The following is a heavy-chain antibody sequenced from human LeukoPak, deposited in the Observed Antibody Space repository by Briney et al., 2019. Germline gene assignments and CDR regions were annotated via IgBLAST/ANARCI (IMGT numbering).Heavy chain of an antibody. J-gene: IGHJ3*02. D-gene: IGHD2-2*01. V-gene: IGHV3-30*18. CDR3: AKVGKGQLLEAFDI. CDR1: GFILDNFG. CDR2: ISHDGSNE. Sequence: GRSLRLSCAASGFILDNFGMHWVRQVPGKGLEWLALISHDGSNEYYGDFVKGRFTTSRDNSKNTVYLHMNALRPEDTAMYYCAKVGKGQLLEAFDIWGQGTMVTVSP.